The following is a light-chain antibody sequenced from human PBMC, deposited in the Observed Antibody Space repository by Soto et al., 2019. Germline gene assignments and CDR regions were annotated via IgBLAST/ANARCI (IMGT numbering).Light chain of an antibody. CDR1: QSVSSS. V-gene: IGKV3-20*01. Sequence: EIVLTQSPDTLSLSPGERASLSCRASQSVSSSLAWYQQKPGQAPRLLISAASARVTGTPDRFSGGGTGTDFTLTISRLETEDFAVYYCQHYGSSRWTFGQGTKVEI. J-gene: IGKJ1*01. CDR3: QHYGSSRWT. CDR2: AAS.